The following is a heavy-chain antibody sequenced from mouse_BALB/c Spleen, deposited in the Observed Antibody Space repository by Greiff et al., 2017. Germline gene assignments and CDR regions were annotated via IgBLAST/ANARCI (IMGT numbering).Heavy chain of an antibody. J-gene: IGHJ2*01. CDR1: GYSITSGYY. CDR2: ISYDGSN. V-gene: IGHV3-6*02. Sequence: VQLKESGPGLVKPSQSLSLTCSVTGYSITSGYYWNWIRQFPGNKLEWMGYISYDGSNNYNPSLKNRISITRDTSKNQFFLKLNSVTTEDTATYYCARGGSYYYGLYYFDYWGQGTTLTVSS. CDR3: ARGGSYYYGLYYFDY. D-gene: IGHD1-1*01.